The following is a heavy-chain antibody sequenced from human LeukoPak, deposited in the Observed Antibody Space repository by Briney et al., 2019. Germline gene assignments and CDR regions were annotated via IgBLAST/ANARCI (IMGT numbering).Heavy chain of an antibody. CDR3: VRYYYDSSGYQRYFDY. J-gene: IGHJ4*02. V-gene: IGHV3-64D*09. CDR1: GFTFSSYV. CDR2: ITSNGGTT. D-gene: IGHD3-22*01. Sequence: GGSLRLSCSASGFTFSSYVMHWVRQAPGKGLEYVSAITSNGGTTYYADSVKGRFTISKDNSKNTLYLQMSSLRAEDTAVFYCVRYYYDSSGYQRYFDYWGQGTLGTVSS.